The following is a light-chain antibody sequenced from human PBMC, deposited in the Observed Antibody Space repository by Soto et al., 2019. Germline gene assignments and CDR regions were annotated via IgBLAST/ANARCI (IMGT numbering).Light chain of an antibody. CDR3: QQYATSPPT. CDR2: GAS. J-gene: IGKJ4*01. CDR1: QSVRSSY. V-gene: IGKV3-20*01. Sequence: EIVLTQSPGALSLSPGERATLSCRASQSVRSSYLAWYQQKPGQAPRLLIYGASSRATDIPDRFSGSGSGTDITLTISRLEPEDFAVYSCQQYATSPPTFGGGTKVEIK.